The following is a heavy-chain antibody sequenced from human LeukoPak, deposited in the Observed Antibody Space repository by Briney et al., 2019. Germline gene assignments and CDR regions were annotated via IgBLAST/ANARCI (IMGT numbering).Heavy chain of an antibody. CDR1: GFTFSSYW. J-gene: IGHJ5*02. D-gene: IGHD2-2*01. V-gene: IGHV3-74*01. CDR2: INSDGSST. CDR3: ARGVGYCSSTSCYWWFDP. Sequence: GGSLRLSCAASGFTFSSYWMHWVRQAPGKGLVWVSRINSDGSSTSYADSVKGRFTISRDNAKNTLYLQMNSLKAEDTAVYYCARGVGYCSSTSCYWWFDPWGQGTLVTVSS.